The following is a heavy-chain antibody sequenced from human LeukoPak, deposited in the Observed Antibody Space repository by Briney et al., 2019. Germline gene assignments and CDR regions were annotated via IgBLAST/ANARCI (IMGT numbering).Heavy chain of an antibody. Sequence: KPGGSLRLSCVASGFTFSSYSMNWVRQTPGKGLEWVSSIYNDIHYADSVKGRFTISRDNTRNSLYLQMNSLRAEDTAVYYCARLRGNNDQNKYYFDYWGQGTLVTVSS. CDR3: ARLRGNNDQNKYYFDY. V-gene: IGHV3-21*04. D-gene: IGHD4-23*01. CDR1: GFTFSSYS. CDR2: IYNDI. J-gene: IGHJ4*02.